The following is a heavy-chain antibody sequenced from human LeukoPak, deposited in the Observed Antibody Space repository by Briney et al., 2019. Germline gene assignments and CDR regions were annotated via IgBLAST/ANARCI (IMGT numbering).Heavy chain of an antibody. D-gene: IGHD1-7*01. CDR3: ARDPAYSQYNWNYYHDAFDI. V-gene: IGHV3-9*01. CDR1: GFTFDDYA. CDR2: ISWNSGSI. J-gene: IGHJ3*02. Sequence: PGRSLRLSCAASGFTFDDYAMHWVRQAPGKGLEWVSGISWNSGSIGYADSVKGRITISRDNAKNSLYLQMNSLRAEDTAVYYCARDPAYSQYNWNYYHDAFDIWGHGTMVTVSS.